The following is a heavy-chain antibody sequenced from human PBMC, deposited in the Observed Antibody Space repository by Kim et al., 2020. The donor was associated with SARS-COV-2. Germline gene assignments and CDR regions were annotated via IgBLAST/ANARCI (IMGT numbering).Heavy chain of an antibody. CDR1: GFTFSSYG. Sequence: GGSLRLSCAASGFTFSSYGMHWVRQAPGKGLEWVAVISYDGSNKYYADSVKGRFTISRDNSKNTLYLQMNSLRAEDTAVYYCAKFGGYGSGRTYGMDVWGQGTTVTVSS. J-gene: IGHJ6*02. D-gene: IGHD3-10*01. CDR3: AKFGGYGSGRTYGMDV. V-gene: IGHV3-30*18. CDR2: ISYDGSNK.